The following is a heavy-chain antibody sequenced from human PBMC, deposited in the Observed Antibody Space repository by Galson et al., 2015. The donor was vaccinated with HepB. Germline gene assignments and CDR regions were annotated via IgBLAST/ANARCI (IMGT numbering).Heavy chain of an antibody. Sequence: QSGAEVKKPGESLKISCKGSGYSFTSYWIGWVRQMPGKGLEWMGIIYPGDSDTRYSPSFQGQVTISADKSISTAYLQWSSLKASDTAMYYCARPPDYYDSSGYDYSFDYWGQGTLVTVSS. V-gene: IGHV5-51*03. CDR3: ARPPDYYDSSGYDYSFDY. CDR2: IYPGDSDT. CDR1: GYSFTSYW. D-gene: IGHD3-22*01. J-gene: IGHJ4*02.